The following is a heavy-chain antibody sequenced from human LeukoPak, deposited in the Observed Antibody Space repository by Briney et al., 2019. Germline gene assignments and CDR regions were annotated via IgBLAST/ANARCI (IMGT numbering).Heavy chain of an antibody. D-gene: IGHD3-22*01. V-gene: IGHV3-53*04. CDR2: IYSGGST. Sequence: GGSLRLSCAASGFTFSSYAMSWVRQAPGKGLEWVSVIYSGGSTYYADSVKGRFTISRHNSKNTLYLQMNSLRAEDTAVYYCARWVTYYYDSSGYQYDAFDIWGQGTMVTVSS. J-gene: IGHJ3*02. CDR1: GFTFSSYA. CDR3: ARWVTYYYDSSGYQYDAFDI.